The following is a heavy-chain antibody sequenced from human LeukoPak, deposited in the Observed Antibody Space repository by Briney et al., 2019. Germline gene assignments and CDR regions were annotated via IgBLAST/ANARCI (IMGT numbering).Heavy chain of an antibody. CDR3: ARGRLEWLRLSYYFDY. CDR1: GFTVSSNY. CDR2: INHRGST. J-gene: IGHJ4*02. Sequence: PGGSLRLSCAASGFTVSSNYMSWIRQPPGKGLEWIGEINHRGSTNYNPSLKSRVTISVDTSKNQFSLKLTSVTAADTAVYYCARGRLEWLRLSYYFDYWGQGTLVTVSS. V-gene: IGHV4-34*01. D-gene: IGHD5-12*01.